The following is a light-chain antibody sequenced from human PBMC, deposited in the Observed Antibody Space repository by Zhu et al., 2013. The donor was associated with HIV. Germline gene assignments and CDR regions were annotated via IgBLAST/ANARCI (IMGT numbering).Light chain of an antibody. Sequence: QSALTQPASVSGSPGQSITMSCTGTSSNVGSYNLVSWYQQHPGKAPKLMIYEVSKRPSGVSNRFSGSKSGNTASLTISGLQAEDEADYYCCSYAGSSTFPYVFGTGTKVTVL. CDR2: EVS. CDR3: CSYAGSSTFPYV. CDR1: SSNVGSYNL. V-gene: IGLV2-23*02. J-gene: IGLJ1*01.